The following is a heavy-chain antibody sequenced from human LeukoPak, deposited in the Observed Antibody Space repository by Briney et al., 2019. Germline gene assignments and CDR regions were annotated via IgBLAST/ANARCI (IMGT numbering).Heavy chain of an antibody. CDR3: ARGRLQYDMIRRGWFDP. Sequence: SETLSLTCAVYGGSFSGYYWSWIRQPPGKGVEWIGEINHSGSTNYNPSLKSRVTISVDTSKNQFSLKLSSVTAADTAVYYCARGRLQYDMIRRGWFDPWGQGTLVTVSS. CDR1: GGSFSGYY. CDR2: INHSGST. D-gene: IGHD3-9*01. J-gene: IGHJ5*02. V-gene: IGHV4-34*01.